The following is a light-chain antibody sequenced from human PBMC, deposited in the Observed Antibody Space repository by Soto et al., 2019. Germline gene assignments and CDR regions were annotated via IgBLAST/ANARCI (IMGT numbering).Light chain of an antibody. J-gene: IGKJ1*01. CDR3: QHYNSYSKT. V-gene: IGKV1-5*03. CDR1: DNIATW. Sequence: DIQMTQSPSTLSASVGDRVAITCRASDNIATWVAWYQQKPGKAPKLLIYKASNLESAVPSRFAGSGSGTDFTLTTTRLQPDDFATYYRQHYNSYSKTFGQGTKVDIK. CDR2: KAS.